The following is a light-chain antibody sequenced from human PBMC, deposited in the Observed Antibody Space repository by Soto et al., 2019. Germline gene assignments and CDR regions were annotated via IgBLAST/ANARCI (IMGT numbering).Light chain of an antibody. J-gene: IGKJ5*01. Sequence: EIVMTQSPATLSVSPGERATLSCRASQSVSSNLAWYQQKPGQAPRLLIYGASTWATGVPARFSGSGSGTEFTLTISSLQSEDFAAYYCQQYNNWPPITFGQGTRLEIK. CDR3: QQYNNWPPIT. CDR1: QSVSSN. V-gene: IGKV3-15*01. CDR2: GAS.